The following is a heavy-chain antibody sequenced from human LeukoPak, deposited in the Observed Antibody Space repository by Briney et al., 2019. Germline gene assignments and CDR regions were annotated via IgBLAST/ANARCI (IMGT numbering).Heavy chain of an antibody. D-gene: IGHD3-16*01. CDR1: GHSLTDYT. J-gene: IGHJ5*02. Sequence: ASVKVSCKVSGHSLTDYTIHWVRQAPGRGLEWMGGFDPEEGEAIYTQKFQGRVAMTEDTSTGTAYMELRSLRSEDTAVYYCVMGHPSYVGPTSFDPWGQGTLVTVSS. V-gene: IGHV1-24*01. CDR3: VMGHPSYVGPTSFDP. CDR2: FDPEEGEA.